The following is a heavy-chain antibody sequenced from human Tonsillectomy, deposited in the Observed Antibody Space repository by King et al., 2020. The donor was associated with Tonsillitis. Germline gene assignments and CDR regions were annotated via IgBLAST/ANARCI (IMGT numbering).Heavy chain of an antibody. CDR2: ISYDGSNK. CDR3: ARDMGSRQGHTKYYFDY. J-gene: IGHJ4*02. V-gene: IGHV3-30-3*01. CDR1: GFTFSTYA. D-gene: IGHD2-8*01. Sequence: VQLVESGGGVVQPGRSLRLSCAASGFTFSTYAMHWVRQAPGKGLEWVAVISYDGSNKYYADSVKGRFTISRDNSKNTLYLQMNSLRAEDTAIYYCARDMGSRQGHTKYYFDYWGQGTLVTVSS.